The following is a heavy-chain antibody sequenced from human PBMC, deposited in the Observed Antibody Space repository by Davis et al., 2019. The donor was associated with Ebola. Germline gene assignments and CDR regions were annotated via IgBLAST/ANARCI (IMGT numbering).Heavy chain of an antibody. CDR3: ASGVETGYGFGGYYYAMDV. D-gene: IGHD3-16*01. Sequence: GESLKISCAASGFTFSGYWMHWVRQAPGKGLVWVSRINSDGSSTSYADSVKGRFTISRDNAKNTLYLQMNGLRVDDTAVYYCASGVETGYGFGGYYYAMDVWGQGTTVTVSS. J-gene: IGHJ6*02. V-gene: IGHV3-74*01. CDR2: INSDGSST. CDR1: GFTFSGYW.